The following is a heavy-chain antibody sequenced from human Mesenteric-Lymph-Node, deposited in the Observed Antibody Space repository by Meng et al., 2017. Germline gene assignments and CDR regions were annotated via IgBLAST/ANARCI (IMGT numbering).Heavy chain of an antibody. J-gene: IGHJ2*01. D-gene: IGHD5-18*01. CDR1: GASISSGGYY. V-gene: IGHV4-31*01. CDR2: ICYSGST. Sequence: PPPTDPVCGASISSGGYYWNWIRQHQGKCLEWIGYICYSGSTYYNPSLKSLVTRSVDTSENQCSLRPSSVTAADTAVYYCARVGWRQWSFALWGRGTLVTVSS. CDR3: ARVGWRQWSFAL.